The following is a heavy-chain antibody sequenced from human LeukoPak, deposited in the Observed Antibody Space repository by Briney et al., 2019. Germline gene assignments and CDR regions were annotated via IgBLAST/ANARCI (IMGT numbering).Heavy chain of an antibody. D-gene: IGHD5-24*01. Sequence: SETLSLTCAVSGYSISRGSYWGWIRQHPGKGLEWIGSVYHSGSAYYNPSLKSRVTISVDTSKNQFSLKLTSVTAADTAVYYCAVGLHSGQFAFDIWGQGTMVTVSS. V-gene: IGHV4-38-2*01. J-gene: IGHJ3*02. CDR2: VYHSGSA. CDR1: GYSISRGSY. CDR3: AVGLHSGQFAFDI.